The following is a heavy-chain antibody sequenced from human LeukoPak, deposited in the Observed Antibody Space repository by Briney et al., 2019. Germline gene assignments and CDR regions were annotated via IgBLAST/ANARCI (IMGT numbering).Heavy chain of an antibody. CDR3: ARGRRWWELHEAFDI. D-gene: IGHD1-26*01. V-gene: IGHV1-8*03. CDR2: MNPNSGNT. CDR1: GGTFSSYD. J-gene: IGHJ3*02. Sequence: ASVKVSCKASGGTFSSYDINWVRQATGQGLEWMGWMNPNSGNTGYAQKFQGRVTITRNTSISTAYMELSSLRSEDTAVYYCARGRRWWELHEAFDIWGQGTMVTVSS.